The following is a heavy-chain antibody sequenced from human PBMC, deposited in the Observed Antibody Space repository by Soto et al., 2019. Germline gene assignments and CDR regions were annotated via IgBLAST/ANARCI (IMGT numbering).Heavy chain of an antibody. CDR1: GFTFSSYA. CDR3: AKDAVAGDGVLLAHA. D-gene: IGHD4-17*01. J-gene: IGHJ5*02. Sequence: EVQLLESGGGLVQPGGSLRLSCAASGFTFSSYAMIWIRQVPGKGLEWVSGLYGSGRGIHYADSVKGRFTISRDNSAYAVFLQINSLRVDDRAVYSCAKDAVAGDGVLLAHAWGRGTAVTVS. V-gene: IGHV3-23*01. CDR2: LYGSGRGI.